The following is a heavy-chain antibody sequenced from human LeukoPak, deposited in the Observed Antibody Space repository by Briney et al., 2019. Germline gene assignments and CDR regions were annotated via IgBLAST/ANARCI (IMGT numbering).Heavy chain of an antibody. CDR2: ISAYNGNT. CDR1: GGTFSSYG. Sequence: ASVKVSCKASGGTFSSYGISWVRQAPGQGLEWMGWISAYNGNTNYAQKLQGRVTMTTDTSTSTAYMELRSLRSDDTAVYYCARAYSSSWYYNYYYYMDVWGKGTTVTVSS. J-gene: IGHJ6*03. D-gene: IGHD6-13*01. V-gene: IGHV1-18*01. CDR3: ARAYSSSWYYNYYYYMDV.